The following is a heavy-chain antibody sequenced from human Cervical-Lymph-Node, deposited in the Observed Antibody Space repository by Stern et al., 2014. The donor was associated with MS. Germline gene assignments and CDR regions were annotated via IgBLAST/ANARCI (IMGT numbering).Heavy chain of an antibody. D-gene: IGHD2-2*01. CDR2: IYHLGST. CDR3: ARDQASPSHDAFDI. J-gene: IGHJ3*02. V-gene: IGHV4-4*02. CDR1: GDSITSNNW. Sequence: QVQLVQSGPGLVKPSGTLSLTCAVSGDSITSNNWWSWVRQSPGKGLEWIGEIYHLGSTNYSPSLQSRVTISADKSKNQFSLRLDSVTAADTALYYCARDQASPSHDAFDIWGQGTMVTVSS.